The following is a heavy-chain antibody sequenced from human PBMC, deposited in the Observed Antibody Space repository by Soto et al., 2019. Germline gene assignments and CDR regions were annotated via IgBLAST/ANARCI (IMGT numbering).Heavy chain of an antibody. J-gene: IGHJ4*02. D-gene: IGHD2-2*01. CDR3: ARDISSQQLLSIDY. V-gene: IGHV1-46*01. CDR1: GYTFTSYY. Sequence: ASVKVSCKASGYTFTSYYMHWVRQAPGQGLEWMGIINPSGGSTSYAQKFQGRVTMTRDTSKSTVYMELRSLRSEATAVYYCARDISSQQLLSIDYWGQGDLVTVSS. CDR2: INPSGGST.